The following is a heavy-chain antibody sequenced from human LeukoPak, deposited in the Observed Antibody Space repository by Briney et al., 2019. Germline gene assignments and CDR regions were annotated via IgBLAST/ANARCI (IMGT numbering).Heavy chain of an antibody. CDR1: GHPISSYY. V-gene: IGHV4-59*01. CDR3: ARAKSGVAGFFDY. D-gene: IGHD6-19*01. J-gene: IGHJ4*02. Sequence: KPSETLSLTCSVYGHPISSYYCSWIRQPPGKGLEWVGYIYYSGSTNYNPSLKSRVTLLADTSKNQLFLKLSSVTAADTAVYYCARAKSGVAGFFDYWGQGALVTVSS. CDR2: IYYSGST.